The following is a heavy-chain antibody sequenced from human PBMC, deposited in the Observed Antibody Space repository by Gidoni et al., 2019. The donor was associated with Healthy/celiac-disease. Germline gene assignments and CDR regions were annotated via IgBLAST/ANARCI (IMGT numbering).Heavy chain of an antibody. J-gene: IGHJ6*02. CDR1: GFTVSSTY. CDR3: ARDRIAAAGVYYYYYGMDV. CDR2: IYSGGST. V-gene: IGHV3-53*01. D-gene: IGHD6-13*01. Sequence: EVQLVESGGGLIQPGGSLRLSCAASGFTVSSTYMSWVRQAPGKGLEWVSVIYSGGSTYYADSVKGRFTISRDNSKNTLYLQMNSLRAEDTAVYYCARDRIAAAGVYYYYYGMDVWGQGTTVTVSS.